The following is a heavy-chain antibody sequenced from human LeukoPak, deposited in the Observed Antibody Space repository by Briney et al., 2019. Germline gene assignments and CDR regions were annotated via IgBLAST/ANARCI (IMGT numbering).Heavy chain of an antibody. D-gene: IGHD2-2*01. Sequence: SETLSLTCTVSGGSISSYYWSWIRQPPGKGLEWIGYIYYSGSTNYNPSLKSRVTISVDTSKNQFSLKLSSVTAADTAVYCCARGDIVVVPAARTLHGYDPWGQGTLVTVSS. J-gene: IGHJ5*02. CDR2: IYYSGST. CDR1: GGSISSYY. V-gene: IGHV4-59*01. CDR3: ARGDIVVVPAARTLHGYDP.